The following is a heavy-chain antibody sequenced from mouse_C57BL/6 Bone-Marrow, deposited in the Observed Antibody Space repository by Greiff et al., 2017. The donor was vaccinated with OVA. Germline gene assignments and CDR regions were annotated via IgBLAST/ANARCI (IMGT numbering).Heavy chain of an antibody. CDR2: IRSKSNNYAT. J-gene: IGHJ4*01. CDR1: GFSFNTYA. D-gene: IGHD2-4*01. CDR3: VRLDYEYGGGVAMDY. V-gene: IGHV10-1*01. Sequence: EVMLVESGGGLVQPKGSLKLSCAASGFSFNTYAMNWVRQAPGKGLEWVARIRSKSNNYATYYADSVKDRFTISRDDSESMLYLQMNNLKTEDTAMYYCVRLDYEYGGGVAMDYWGQGTSVTVSS.